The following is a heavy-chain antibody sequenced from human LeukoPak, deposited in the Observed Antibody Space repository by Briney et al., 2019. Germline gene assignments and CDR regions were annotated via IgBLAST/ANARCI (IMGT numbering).Heavy chain of an antibody. Sequence: GGSLRLSCAASGFTFSSYAMHWVRQAPGKGLEWVAVISFDGSNKYYADSVKGRFTISRDNSKNTLYLQMNSLRAEDTAVYYCARDRDIIGGYGMDVWGQGTTVTVSS. D-gene: IGHD5-12*01. V-gene: IGHV3-30*04. CDR1: GFTFSSYA. J-gene: IGHJ6*02. CDR2: ISFDGSNK. CDR3: ARDRDIIGGYGMDV.